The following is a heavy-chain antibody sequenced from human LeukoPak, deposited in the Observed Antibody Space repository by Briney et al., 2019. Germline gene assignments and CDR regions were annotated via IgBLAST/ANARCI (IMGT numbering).Heavy chain of an antibody. J-gene: IGHJ4*02. D-gene: IGHD3-16*01. V-gene: IGHV3-64*01. CDR1: AFTFRTYA. CDR3: AREATTKTGRVYYLDY. Sequence: GGSLRLSCEASAFTFRTYAMHWVRQAPGKGLEYISGISSNGYSTYYANSVKGRFTISRDYSKNTLYLQMGSLRDEDMAVFYCAREATTKTGRVYYLDYWGQGTLVTVSS. CDR2: ISSNGYST.